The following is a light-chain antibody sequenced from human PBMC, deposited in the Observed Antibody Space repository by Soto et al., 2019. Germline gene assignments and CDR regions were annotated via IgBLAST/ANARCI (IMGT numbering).Light chain of an antibody. CDR3: QHYNNWPLT. CDR2: GAS. J-gene: IGKJ1*01. Sequence: ETVLTHSPATLSASPGERATLSCRASQSISSHLAWYQQKPGQAPRLLIYGASTRATGIPDRFSGSGSGTDFTLTITSLQPEDFAVYYFQHYNNWPLTFGQGTKVEIK. CDR1: QSISSH. V-gene: IGKV3D-15*01.